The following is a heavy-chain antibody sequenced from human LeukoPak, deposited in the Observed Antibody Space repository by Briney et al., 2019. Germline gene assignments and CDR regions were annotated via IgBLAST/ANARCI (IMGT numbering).Heavy chain of an antibody. V-gene: IGHV3-7*01. J-gene: IGHJ5*02. D-gene: IGHD5-24*01. CDR2: INKDGREK. Sequence: GGSLRLSCAASGFTFSSYWMSWVRQAPGKGLEWVANINKDGREKYYVDSVKGRFTISRDNDKNSLYLQMNSLRAEDTAVYYCARDVATISNWFDPGGQGTLVTVSS. CDR1: GFTFSSYW. CDR3: ARDVATISNWFDP.